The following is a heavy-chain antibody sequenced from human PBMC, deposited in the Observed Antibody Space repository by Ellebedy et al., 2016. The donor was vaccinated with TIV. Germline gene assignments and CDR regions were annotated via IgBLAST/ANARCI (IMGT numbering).Heavy chain of an antibody. CDR3: ARGMMDRGVRVLTKYSKVKGVDV. V-gene: IGHV4-34*01. J-gene: IGHJ6*02. CDR1: GGSFSGHY. D-gene: IGHD3-10*01. Sequence: GSLRLSXAVYGGSFSGHYWTWIRQPPGKGLEWIGEIDHSGTANYRPSLKRRVTISVDTSKSQFSLTLTSVTAADTAVYYCARGMMDRGVRVLTKYSKVKGVDVWGQGTTVTVSS. CDR2: IDHSGTA.